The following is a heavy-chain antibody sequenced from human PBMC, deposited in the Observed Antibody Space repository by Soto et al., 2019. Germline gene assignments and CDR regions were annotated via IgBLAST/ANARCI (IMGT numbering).Heavy chain of an antibody. Sequence: QVTLKESGPVLVKPTETLTLTCTVSGFSLSNARMGVSWIRQPPGKALEWLAHIFSNDEKSYSTSLKSRLTIPKHTSKSQVVLTMTNMDPVDTATYYCARKRDEHCSGGSCYYSFDYWAQGPLVTFSS. V-gene: IGHV2-26*01. CDR1: GFSLSNARMG. D-gene: IGHD2-15*01. CDR3: ARKRDEHCSGGSCYYSFDY. J-gene: IGHJ4*02. CDR2: IFSNDEK.